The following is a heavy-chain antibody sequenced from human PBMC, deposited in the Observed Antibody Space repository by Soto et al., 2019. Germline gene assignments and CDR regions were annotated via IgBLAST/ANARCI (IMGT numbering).Heavy chain of an antibody. CDR2: IHHSGSI. J-gene: IGHJ6*02. V-gene: IGHV4-30-4*08. CDR3: AREADGGDSLDV. Sequence: QVQLQQSGPGLVKPSQTLSLTCTVSGDSISSDYYHWTWIRQSPGKGLEWIGYIHHSGSILYNPSLKRRFTISVDTSKNQFSLHLTSVTAADTAVYFCAREADGGDSLDVWGQGTTVTVSS. D-gene: IGHD2-21*02. CDR1: GDSISSDYYH.